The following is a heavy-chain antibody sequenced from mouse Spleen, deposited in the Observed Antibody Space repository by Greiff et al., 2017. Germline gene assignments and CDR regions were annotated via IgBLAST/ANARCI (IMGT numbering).Heavy chain of an antibody. D-gene: IGHD2-2*01. CDR1: GFTFSSYA. Sequence: EVKLMESGGGLVKPGGSLKLSCAASGFTFSSYAMSWVRQTPEKRLEWVATISSGGSYAYYPDSVKGRFTISRDNAKNTLYLQMSSLRSEDTAMYYCARRMVTTRGYWYFDVWGAGTTVTVSS. CDR2: ISSGGSYA. J-gene: IGHJ1*01. CDR3: ARRMVTTRGYWYFDV. V-gene: IGHV5-9-1*01.